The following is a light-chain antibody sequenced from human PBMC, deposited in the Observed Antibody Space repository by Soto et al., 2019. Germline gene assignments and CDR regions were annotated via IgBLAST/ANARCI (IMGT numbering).Light chain of an antibody. CDR3: QQYFSTPPYT. CDR2: WAS. CDR1: QSVLYSSNNKNY. J-gene: IGKJ2*01. Sequence: DIVMTQSPDSLAVSLGERATINCKSSQSVLYSSNNKNYLAWYQQKPGQPPKLLIYWASTRESGVPDRFSGSGSGIDFTLTISSLQAEDVAVYYCQQYFSTPPYTFGQGTKLDIK. V-gene: IGKV4-1*01.